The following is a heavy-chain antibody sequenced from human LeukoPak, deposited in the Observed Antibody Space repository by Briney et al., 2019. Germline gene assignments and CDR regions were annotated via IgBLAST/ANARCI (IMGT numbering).Heavy chain of an antibody. V-gene: IGHV1-46*01. CDR3: AKLGPKPAAIDGIDY. D-gene: IGHD2-2*01. J-gene: IGHJ4*02. CDR1: GYTFTSYY. CDR2: INPSGGST. Sequence: ASVKVSCKASGYTFTSYYMHWVRQAPGQGLEWMGIINPSGGSTNYAQKFQGRVTMTRDTSTSTVYMELSSLRAEDTAVYYCAKLGPKPAAIDGIDYWGQGTLVTVSS.